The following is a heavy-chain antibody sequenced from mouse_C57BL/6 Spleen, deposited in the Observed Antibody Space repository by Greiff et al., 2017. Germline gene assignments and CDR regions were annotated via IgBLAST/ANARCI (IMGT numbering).Heavy chain of an antibody. CDR1: GYAFSSSW. V-gene: IGHV1-82*01. J-gene: IGHJ2*01. CDR3: ARLSYEYFDY. CDR2: IYPGDGDT. Sequence: VQLQQSGPELVKPGASVKISCKASGYAFSSSWMNWVKQRPGKGLEWIGRIYPGDGDTNYNGKFKGKATLTADKSSSTAYMQLSSLTSEDSAVYFCARLSYEYFDYWGQGTTLTVSS. D-gene: IGHD1-1*01.